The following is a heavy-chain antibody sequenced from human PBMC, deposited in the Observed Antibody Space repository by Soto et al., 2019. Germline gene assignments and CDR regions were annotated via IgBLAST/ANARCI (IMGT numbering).Heavy chain of an antibody. CDR2: ITATGGAT. Sequence: EVQLLDSGGGLVQPGGSLRLSCAASGFTFNNYAMTWVRQAPGKGLEWVSTITATGGATYYADSVRGRFTISRDNSKNTRYLQMSRLRAEDTALYYCAKGDYSSSWYGDYWGQGTLVTVSS. D-gene: IGHD6-13*01. J-gene: IGHJ4*02. CDR1: GFTFNNYA. CDR3: AKGDYSSSWYGDY. V-gene: IGHV3-23*01.